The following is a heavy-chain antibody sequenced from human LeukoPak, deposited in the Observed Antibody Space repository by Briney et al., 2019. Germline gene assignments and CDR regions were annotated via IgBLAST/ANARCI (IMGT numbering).Heavy chain of an antibody. V-gene: IGHV4-34*01. CDR3: ARGRVTYYDFWSGYSRTHYFDY. CDR1: GGSFSGYY. D-gene: IGHD3-3*01. Sequence: PSEILSLTCAVYGGSFSGYYWSWIRQPPGKGLEWIGEINHSGSTNYNPSLKSRVTISVDTSKNQFSLKLSSVTAADTAVYYCARGRVTYYDFWSGYSRTHYFDYWGQGTLVTVSS. CDR2: INHSGST. J-gene: IGHJ4*02.